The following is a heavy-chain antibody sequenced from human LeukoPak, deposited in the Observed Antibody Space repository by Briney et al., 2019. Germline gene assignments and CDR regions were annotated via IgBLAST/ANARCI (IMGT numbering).Heavy chain of an antibody. V-gene: IGHV1-69*05. CDR1: GGTFSSYA. CDR3: ARGVYKVRGVITNNWFDP. Sequence: ASVKVSCKASGGTFSSYAISWVRQAPGQGLEWMGGIIPIFGTANYAQKFQGRVTMTRNTSISTAYMELSSLRSEDTAVYYCARGVYKVRGVITNNWFDPWGQGTLVTVSS. D-gene: IGHD3-10*01. J-gene: IGHJ5*02. CDR2: IIPIFGTA.